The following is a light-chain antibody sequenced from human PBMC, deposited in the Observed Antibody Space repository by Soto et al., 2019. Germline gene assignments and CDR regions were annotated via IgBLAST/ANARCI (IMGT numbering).Light chain of an antibody. CDR1: QTVSSTY. V-gene: IGKV3-20*01. CDR2: GAS. Sequence: EIVLTQSPGTLSLSPGERATLSCRASQTVSSTYLVWYQQKPGQAPRLLIYGASNRAPSLSDRFSGSGFWTAFTLTISRLEPEDFAVYYCHQCGNSWWTFGQGTKVEIK. J-gene: IGKJ1*01. CDR3: HQCGNSWWT.